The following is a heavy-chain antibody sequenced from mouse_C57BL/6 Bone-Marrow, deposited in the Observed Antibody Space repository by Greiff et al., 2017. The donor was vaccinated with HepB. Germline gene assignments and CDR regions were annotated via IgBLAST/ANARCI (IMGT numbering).Heavy chain of an antibody. J-gene: IGHJ1*03. V-gene: IGHV5-16*01. Sequence: EVHLVESEGGLVQPGSSMKLSCTASGFTFSDYYMAWVRQVPEKGLEWVANINYDGSSTYYLDSLKSRFIISRDNAKNILYLQMSSLKSEDTATYYCARDKNYYYGSSYWYFDVWGTGTTVTVSS. CDR1: GFTFSDYY. CDR2: INYDGSST. CDR3: ARDKNYYYGSSYWYFDV. D-gene: IGHD1-1*01.